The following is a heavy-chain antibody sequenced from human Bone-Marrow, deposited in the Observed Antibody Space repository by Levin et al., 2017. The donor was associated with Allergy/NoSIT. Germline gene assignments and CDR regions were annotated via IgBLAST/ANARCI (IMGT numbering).Heavy chain of an antibody. Sequence: LSLTCAASGFTFSSFAMSWVRQAPGKGLEWVSDVSGGGDFAYYADSVKGRFTISRDNSKNTLYLQMNSLRVEDTAVYYCTRESRRATFDYWGQGTLVTVSS. J-gene: IGHJ4*02. CDR1: GFTFSSFA. CDR3: TRESRRATFDY. V-gene: IGHV3-23*01. CDR2: VSGGGDFA.